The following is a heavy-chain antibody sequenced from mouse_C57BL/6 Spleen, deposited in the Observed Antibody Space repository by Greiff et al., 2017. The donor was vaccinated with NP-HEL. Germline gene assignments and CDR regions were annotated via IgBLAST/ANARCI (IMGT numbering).Heavy chain of an antibody. CDR2: IYPGGGYT. D-gene: IGHD1-1*01. J-gene: IGHJ4*01. V-gene: IGHV1-63*01. CDR1: GYTFTNYW. Sequence: VQLQESGAELVRPGTSVKMSCKASGYTFTNYWIGWAKQRPGHGLEWIGDIYPGGGYTNYNEKFKGKATLTADKSSSTAYMQFSSLTSEDSAIYYCSRGLRSICYYAMDYWGQGPSVTVSS. CDR3: SRGLRSICYYAMDY.